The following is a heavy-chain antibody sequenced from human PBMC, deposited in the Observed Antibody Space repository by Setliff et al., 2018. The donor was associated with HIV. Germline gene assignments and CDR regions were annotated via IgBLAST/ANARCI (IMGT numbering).Heavy chain of an antibody. D-gene: IGHD1-26*01. J-gene: IGHJ4*02. CDR1: GGSMTSSNYY. V-gene: IGHV4-39*07. CDR3: GRGPRIVGASWAVIDY. Sequence: SETLSLTCTVSGGSMTSSNYYWGWIRQSPGRGLEWIGSISSSGSTTYHPSLRSRVTVSAATSKNQFSLKLTSVTAADTAVYYCGRGPRIVGASWAVIDYWGQGKPVTVSS. CDR2: ISSSGST.